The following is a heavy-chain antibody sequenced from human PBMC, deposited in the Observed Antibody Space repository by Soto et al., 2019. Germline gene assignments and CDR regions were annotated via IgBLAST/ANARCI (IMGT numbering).Heavy chain of an antibody. CDR3: ARGPMITFGGVIVYYFDY. Sequence: EVQLVESGGGLVQPGGSLRLSCAASGFTFSSYWMSWVRQAPGKGLEWVANIKQDGSEKYYVDSVKGRFTISRDNAKNSLYLQMNSLRAEDTAVYYCARGPMITFGGVIVYYFDYWGQGTLVTVSS. CDR1: GFTFSSYW. D-gene: IGHD3-16*02. J-gene: IGHJ4*02. V-gene: IGHV3-7*04. CDR2: IKQDGSEK.